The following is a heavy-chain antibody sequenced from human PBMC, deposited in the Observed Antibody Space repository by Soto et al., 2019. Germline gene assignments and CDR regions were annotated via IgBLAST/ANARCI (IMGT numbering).Heavy chain of an antibody. CDR1: GFTFNTYG. CDR2: IWSDGNNK. Sequence: ESGGGVVQPGRSLRLSCAASGFTFNTYGFHWVRQAPGKGLEWVAVIWSDGNNKYYADSVKGRFTISRDSSKNKLYLQMNSLRVEDTAVYYCARIQLDTIMDLDYWGQGTLVTVSS. V-gene: IGHV3-33*01. J-gene: IGHJ4*02. D-gene: IGHD1-1*01. CDR3: ARIQLDTIMDLDY.